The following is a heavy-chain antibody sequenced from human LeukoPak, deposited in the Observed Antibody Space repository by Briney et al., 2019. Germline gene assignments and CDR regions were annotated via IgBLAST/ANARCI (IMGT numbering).Heavy chain of an antibody. Sequence: PSETLSLTCTVSGGSISSYYWSWIRQPPGKGLEWIGEINHSGSTNYNPSLKSRVTISVDTSKNQFSLKLSSVTAADTAVYYCARGRIVVVPAATYYYYYMDVWGKGTTVTVSS. J-gene: IGHJ6*03. CDR1: GGSISSYY. CDR2: INHSGST. V-gene: IGHV4-34*01. D-gene: IGHD2-2*01. CDR3: ARGRIVVVPAATYYYYYMDV.